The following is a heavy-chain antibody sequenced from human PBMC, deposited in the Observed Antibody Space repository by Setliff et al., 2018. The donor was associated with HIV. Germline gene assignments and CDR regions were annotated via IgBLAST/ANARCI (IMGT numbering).Heavy chain of an antibody. D-gene: IGHD3-22*01. CDR2: ISTDNGDT. Sequence: ASVKVSCKTSGYTFTTYGINWVRQAPGQGLEWMGRISTDNGDTRFAQKFQDRVTLTTDTFASTAYMELRSLTSDDTAMYYCARDFVTGWLPLRPLDSWGQGTLVTV. J-gene: IGHJ4*02. CDR1: GYTFTTYG. CDR3: ARDFVTGWLPLRPLDS. V-gene: IGHV1-18*01.